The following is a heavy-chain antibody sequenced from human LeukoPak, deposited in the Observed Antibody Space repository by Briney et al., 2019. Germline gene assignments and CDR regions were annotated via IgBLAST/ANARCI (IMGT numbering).Heavy chain of an antibody. J-gene: IGHJ4*02. CDR2: IHPRSGDT. V-gene: IGHV1-2*02. CDR3: ASYASGYNWLRV. CDR1: GYTFTRNY. Sequence: ASVKVSCKASGYTFTRNYMHWVRQAPGQGLEWMGWIHPRSGDTKYAQIFQGRVTVTRDTSISTAYMELTRLRPDDTAVYFCASYASGYNWLRVWGQGTLVTVSS. D-gene: IGHD1-1*01.